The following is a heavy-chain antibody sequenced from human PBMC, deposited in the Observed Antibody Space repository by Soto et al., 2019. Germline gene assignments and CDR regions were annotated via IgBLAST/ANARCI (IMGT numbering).Heavy chain of an antibody. CDR3: ARREYCGGDCYSDY. CDR2: IDHSGST. CDR1: GGSFSGYY. Sequence: SETLSLTCAVYGGSFSGYYWSWIRQPPGKGLEWIGEIDHSGSTNYNPSLKSRVTISVDTSKNQFSLKLSSVTAAGTAVYYCARREYCGGDCYSDYWGQGTLVTVSS. V-gene: IGHV4-34*01. J-gene: IGHJ4*02. D-gene: IGHD2-21*02.